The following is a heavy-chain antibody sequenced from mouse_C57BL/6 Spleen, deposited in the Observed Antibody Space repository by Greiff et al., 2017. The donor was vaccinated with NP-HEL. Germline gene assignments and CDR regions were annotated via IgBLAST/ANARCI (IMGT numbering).Heavy chain of an antibody. J-gene: IGHJ3*01. CDR1: GYAFSSSW. CDR2: IYPGDGDT. Sequence: QVQLQQSGPELVKPGASVKISCKASGYAFSSSWMNWVKQRPGKGLEWIGRIYPGDGDTNYNGKYKGKATLTADKSSSTAYMQLSSLTSEDSAVYFCERWDDGYYVAYWGQGTLVTVSA. D-gene: IGHD2-3*01. V-gene: IGHV1-82*01. CDR3: ERWDDGYYVAY.